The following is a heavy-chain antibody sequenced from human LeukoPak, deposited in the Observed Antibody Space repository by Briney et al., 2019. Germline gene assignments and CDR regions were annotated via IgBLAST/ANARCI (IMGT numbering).Heavy chain of an antibody. V-gene: IGHV5-51*01. J-gene: IGHJ6*03. CDR1: GDSFNTHW. CDR3: ARHSPLNFWSGYHYMDV. D-gene: IGHD3-3*01. CDR2: IYPEDSDT. Sequence: GESLKISCKGTGDSFNTHWIAWVRQMPGRGLELMGVIYPEDSDTRYTPSFQGRVTISADKTINTAYLQWSSLKASDTAMYYCARHSPLNFWSGYHYMDVWGKGTTVTVSS.